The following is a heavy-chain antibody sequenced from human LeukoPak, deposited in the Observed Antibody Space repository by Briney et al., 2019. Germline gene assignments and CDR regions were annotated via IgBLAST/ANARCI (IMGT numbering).Heavy chain of an antibody. CDR2: SRSSYT. V-gene: IGHV3-11*06. J-gene: IGHJ5*02. CDR3: ARDQGILTGFNWFDP. D-gene: IGHD3-9*01. CDR1: GFTFSDYY. Sequence: PGGSLRLSCAASGFTFSDYYMSSRSSYTNYADSVKGRFTISRDNAKNPLYLQMNSLRAEDTAVYYCARDQGILTGFNWFDPWGQGTLVTVSS.